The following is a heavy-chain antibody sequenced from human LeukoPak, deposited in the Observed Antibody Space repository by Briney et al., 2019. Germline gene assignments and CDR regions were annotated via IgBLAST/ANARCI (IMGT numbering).Heavy chain of an antibody. V-gene: IGHV1-18*04. J-gene: IGHJ4*02. CDR2: ISTYNGNT. CDR1: GYTFTTYG. CDR3: ARAEQWLPRGVDY. D-gene: IGHD6-19*01. Sequence: GASVKVSCKASGYTFTTYGISWVRQAPGQGLEWMGWISTYNGNTNYAQTLQGRLTMTTDTSTSTAYMELRSLRSDDTAVYYCARAEQWLPRGVDYWGQGTLVTASS.